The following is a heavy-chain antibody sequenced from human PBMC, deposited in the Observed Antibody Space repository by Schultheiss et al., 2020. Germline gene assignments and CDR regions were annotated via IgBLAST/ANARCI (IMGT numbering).Heavy chain of an antibody. D-gene: IGHD6-19*01. CDR1: GGTFSSYA. V-gene: IGHV1-69*06. CDR2: IIPIFGTA. J-gene: IGHJ6*02. CDR3: ASSGWRAPNYYYYGMDV. Sequence: SVKVSCKASGGTFSSYAISWVRQAPGQGLEWMGGIIPIFGTANYAQKFQGRVTITADKSTSTAYMELSSLRPEDTAVYYCASSGWRAPNYYYYGMDVWGQGTTVTVSS.